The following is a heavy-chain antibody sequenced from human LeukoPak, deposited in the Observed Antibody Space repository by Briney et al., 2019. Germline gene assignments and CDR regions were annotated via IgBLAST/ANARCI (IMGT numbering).Heavy chain of an antibody. J-gene: IGHJ6*02. D-gene: IGHD3-22*01. V-gene: IGHV3-7*01. Sequence: SGGSLRLSCVVSGLIFGDCWMTWVRQAPGQGLEWVASIKQDGSERYYVDSVKGRFTISRDNAKNSAYLQMNSLRADDTAVYYCARDRRLHYYDSSGPLGYGYHSLDVWGQGTTVIVSS. CDR3: ARDRRLHYYDSSGPLGYGYHSLDV. CDR1: GLIFGDCW. CDR2: IKQDGSER.